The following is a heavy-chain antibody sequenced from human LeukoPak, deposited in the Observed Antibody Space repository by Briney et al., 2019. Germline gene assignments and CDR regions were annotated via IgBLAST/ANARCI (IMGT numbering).Heavy chain of an antibody. CDR1: GFTFSSYS. Sequence: GGSLRLSCAASGFTFSSYSMNWVRQAPGKGLEWVSSISSSSSYIYYADSVKGRFTISRDNAKNSLYLQMNSLRAEDTALYYCARGAGGNTYAWWGQGTLVTVSS. D-gene: IGHD2-2*01. CDR3: ARGAGGNTYAW. V-gene: IGHV3-21*04. CDR2: ISSSSSYI. J-gene: IGHJ4*02.